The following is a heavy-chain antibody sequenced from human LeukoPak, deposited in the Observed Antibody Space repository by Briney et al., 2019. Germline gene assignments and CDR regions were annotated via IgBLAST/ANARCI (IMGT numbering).Heavy chain of an antibody. CDR2: ISYDGSNK. J-gene: IGHJ4*02. Sequence: GRSLRLSCAASGFTFSSYAMHWVRQAPGKGLEWVAVISYDGSNKYYADSVKGRFTISRDNSKNTLYLQMNSLRAEDTAVYYCARSLAGSGSYYMVPDYWGQGTLVTVSS. D-gene: IGHD3-10*01. CDR3: ARSLAGSGSYYMVPDY. CDR1: GFTFSSYA. V-gene: IGHV3-30*04.